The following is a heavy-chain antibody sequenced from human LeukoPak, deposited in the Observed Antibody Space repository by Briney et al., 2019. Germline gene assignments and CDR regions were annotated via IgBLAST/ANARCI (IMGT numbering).Heavy chain of an antibody. CDR2: IWPGDSDT. V-gene: IGHV5-51*01. J-gene: IGHJ4*02. CDR1: GYSFSNYW. CDR3: ARQYYDVLPGFYIHFDY. Sequence: GESLKISCKGSGYSFSNYWIGWVRQMPGKGLEWMGVIWPGDSDTRYSPSFQGQVTISVDKFISTAYLQWSSLKASDTAIYYCARQYYDVLPGFYIHFDYWGQGTLVTVSS. D-gene: IGHD3-9*01.